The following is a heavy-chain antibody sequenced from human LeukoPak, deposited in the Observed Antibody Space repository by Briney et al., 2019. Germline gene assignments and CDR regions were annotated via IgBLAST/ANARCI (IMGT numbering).Heavy chain of an antibody. CDR3: GRSKGSGNYFDS. D-gene: IGHD3-10*01. V-gene: IGHV4-59*01. J-gene: IGHJ4*02. CDR2: ISYGGST. Sequence: PSETLSLTCAVSGGSISSYYWNWIRQPPGKGLEWIGYISYGGSTNYNPSLKSRVTISIDTSKNQFSLKLTSVTAADTAIYYCGRSKGSGNYFDSWGQGTLVTVSS. CDR1: GGSISSYY.